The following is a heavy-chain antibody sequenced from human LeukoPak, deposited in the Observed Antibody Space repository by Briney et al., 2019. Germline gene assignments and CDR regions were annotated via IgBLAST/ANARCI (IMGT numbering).Heavy chain of an antibody. V-gene: IGHV4-30-2*01. CDR2: IYHSGST. CDR1: GGSISSGGYS. Sequence: PSETLSLTCAVSGGSISSGGYSWSWIRQPPGKGLEWIGYIYHSGSTYYNPSLKGRVTISVDRSKNQFSLKLSSVTAADTAVYYCASLNYDILTGWWFDPWGQGTLVTVSS. CDR3: ASLNYDILTGWWFDP. D-gene: IGHD3-9*01. J-gene: IGHJ5*02.